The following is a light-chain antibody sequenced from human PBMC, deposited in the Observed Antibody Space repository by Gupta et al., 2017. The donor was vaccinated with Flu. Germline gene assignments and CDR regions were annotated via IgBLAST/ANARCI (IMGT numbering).Light chain of an antibody. Sequence: EIVLTQSPATLSVPPGGTRTLSCRASQSIADHLAWYQHRPGQPPRLLIYGASSRATDLPDRISGSGSATDFTLTITSLQSEDLGVYYCQHYDNWWFSFGQGTKVEI. CDR1: QSIADH. J-gene: IGKJ2*03. CDR3: QHYDNWWFS. V-gene: IGKV3-15*01. CDR2: GAS.